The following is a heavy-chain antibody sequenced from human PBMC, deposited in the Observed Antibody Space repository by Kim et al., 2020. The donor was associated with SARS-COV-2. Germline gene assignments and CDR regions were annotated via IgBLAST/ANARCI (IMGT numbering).Heavy chain of an antibody. J-gene: IGHJ6*02. D-gene: IGHD3-22*01. V-gene: IGHV5-51*01. CDR2: IYPGDSDT. Sequence: GESLKISCKGSGYSFTSYWIGWVRQMPGKGLEWMGIIYPGDSDTRYSPSFQGQVTISADKSISTAYLQWSSLKASDTAMYYCARGVLPSGSRNYYGMDVWGQGTTVTVSS. CDR1: GYSFTSYW. CDR3: ARGVLPSGSRNYYGMDV.